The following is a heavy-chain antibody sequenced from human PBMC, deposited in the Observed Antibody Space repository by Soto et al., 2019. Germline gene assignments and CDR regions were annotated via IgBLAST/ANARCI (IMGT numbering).Heavy chain of an antibody. D-gene: IGHD6-13*01. CDR1: GFTFSSYG. CDR3: AKDLYSSSWYSYDVGMDV. Sequence: QVQLVESGGGVVQPGRSLRLSCAASGFTFSSYGMHWVRQAPGKGLEWVAVISYDGSNKYYADSVKGRFTISRDNSKNTLYLQMHSLRAEDTAVYYCAKDLYSSSWYSYDVGMDVW. J-gene: IGHJ6*01. V-gene: IGHV3-30*18. CDR2: ISYDGSNK.